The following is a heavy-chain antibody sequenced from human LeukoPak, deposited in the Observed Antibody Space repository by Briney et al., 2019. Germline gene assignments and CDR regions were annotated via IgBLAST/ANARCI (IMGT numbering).Heavy chain of an antibody. CDR3: ARITAAGSNDAFDY. J-gene: IGHJ4*02. V-gene: IGHV1-2*02. CDR1: GYTFTGYY. CDR2: INPNSGGT. D-gene: IGHD6-13*01. Sequence: ASVKVSCKASGYTFTGYYMHWVRQAPGQGLEWMGWINPNSGGTNYAQKFQGRVTMTRDTSISTACMELSRLRSDDTAVYYCARITAAGSNDAFDYWGQGTLVTVSS.